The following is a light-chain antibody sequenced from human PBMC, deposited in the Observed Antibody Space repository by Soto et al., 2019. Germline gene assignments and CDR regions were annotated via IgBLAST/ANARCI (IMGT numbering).Light chain of an antibody. CDR1: SSDVGGYNY. J-gene: IGLJ1*01. CDR2: DVS. V-gene: IGLV2-14*03. CDR3: SSYTGTSTLKV. Sequence: QSVLTQPASVSGSPGQSITISCTGTSSDVGGYNYVSWYQHHPGKAPKLMIYDVSDRPSGVSNRFSGSKSGNTASLTISGLQAEDEADYYCSSYTGTSTLKVFGTGTKVTV.